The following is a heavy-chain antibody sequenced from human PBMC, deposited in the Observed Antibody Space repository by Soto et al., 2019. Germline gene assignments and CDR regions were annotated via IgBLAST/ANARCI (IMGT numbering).Heavy chain of an antibody. Sequence: QVQLVQSGAEVKKPGSSVKVSCKASGGTFGNYAINWVRQAPGQGPEWMGGFIPIFGTANYAQRFQGRVTITADVSTSTAYMERSSLRSEDTAGYYCARGLTPTTLGGGIPPNEAFDKWGQGTMVTVSS. CDR3: ARGLTPTTLGGGIPPNEAFDK. J-gene: IGHJ3*02. V-gene: IGHV1-69*01. D-gene: IGHD3-3*01. CDR2: FIPIFGTA. CDR1: GGTFGNYA.